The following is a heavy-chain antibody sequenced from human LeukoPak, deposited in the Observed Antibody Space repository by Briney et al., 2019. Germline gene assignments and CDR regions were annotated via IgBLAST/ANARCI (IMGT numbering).Heavy chain of an antibody. D-gene: IGHD5-18*01. CDR1: GDSINSYF. J-gene: IGHJ6*03. CDR3: ARGGVDTAMFLYYMDV. V-gene: IGHV4-34*01. Sequence: PSETLSLTCTVSGDSINSYFWSWIRQPPGKGLEWIGEINHSGSTNYNPSLKSRVTISVDTSKNQFSLKPSSVTAADTAVYYCARGGVDTAMFLYYMDVWGKGTTVTVSS. CDR2: INHSGST.